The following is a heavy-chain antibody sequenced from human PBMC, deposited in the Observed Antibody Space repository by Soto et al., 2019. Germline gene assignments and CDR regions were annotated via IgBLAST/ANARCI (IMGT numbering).Heavy chain of an antibody. V-gene: IGHV4-39*01. Sequence: QLQLQESGPGLVKPSETLSLTCTVSGGSISSSSYYWGWIRQPPGKGLEWIGSIYYSGSTYYNPSLKSRVTISVHTSKHQFSPKLSSVTAADTAVYYCARTAGRTNWGQGTLVTVSS. J-gene: IGHJ1*01. CDR1: GGSISSSSYY. CDR2: IYYSGST. D-gene: IGHD6-13*01. CDR3: ARTAGRTN.